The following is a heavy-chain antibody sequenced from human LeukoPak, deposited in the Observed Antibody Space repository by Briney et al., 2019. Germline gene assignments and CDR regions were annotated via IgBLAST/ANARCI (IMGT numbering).Heavy chain of an antibody. CDR2: INHSGSI. V-gene: IGHV4-34*01. J-gene: IGHJ6*02. D-gene: IGHD1-1*01. CDR1: GGFFSDYY. CDR3: ARGGTTGPPMYGFDV. Sequence: KPSETLSLTCAVYGGFFSDYYWSWIRQPPGKGLEWIGEINHSGSINYNPSLKSRVTISVDTPKNQFSVKLSSVTAADTAVYYCARGGTTGPPMYGFDVWGQGTTVTVSS.